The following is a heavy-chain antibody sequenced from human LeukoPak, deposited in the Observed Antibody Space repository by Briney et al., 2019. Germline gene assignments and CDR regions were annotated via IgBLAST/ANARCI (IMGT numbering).Heavy chain of an antibody. D-gene: IGHD2-8*02. CDR3: ARDLTSTPYWELDY. V-gene: IGHV1-2*02. Sequence: RASVKVSCKASGGTFSSYAISWVRQAPGQGLEWMGRINPKSGDTEYVQKFQGRVTMTRDTSISTLYMELTRLTSDDTAVYFCARDLTSTPYWELDYWGQGTLVTVSS. J-gene: IGHJ4*02. CDR2: INPKSGDT. CDR1: GGTFSSYA.